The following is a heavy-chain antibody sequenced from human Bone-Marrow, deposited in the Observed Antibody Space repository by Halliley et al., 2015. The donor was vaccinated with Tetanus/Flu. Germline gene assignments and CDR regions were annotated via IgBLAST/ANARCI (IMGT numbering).Heavy chain of an antibody. CDR2: YYRGGP. J-gene: IGHJ6*02. V-gene: IGHV4-31*02. Sequence: YYRGGPSHHPSLKGRVTISGDTSKNQFSLKVNSVAAADTALYYCVRGTLGSWGNGYYYYGMDVWGRGTMVTVSS. D-gene: IGHD6-13*01. CDR3: VRGTLGSWGNGYYYYGMDV.